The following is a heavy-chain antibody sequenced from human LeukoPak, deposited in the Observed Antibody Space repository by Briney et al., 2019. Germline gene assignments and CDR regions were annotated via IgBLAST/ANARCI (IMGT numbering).Heavy chain of an antibody. V-gene: IGHV3-7*01. CDR2: IQPDGSEQ. CDR1: GFIFSSHW. J-gene: IGHJ5*02. Sequence: PGGSLRLSCAASGFIFSSHWMSWVRQAPGKGLEWVGNIQPDGSEQYPVDSVKGRFTISRDNARNSLFLQMNSLRVEDTAVYYCASQSYAKFDPWGQGTLVTVSS. CDR3: ASQSYAKFDP. D-gene: IGHD3-16*01.